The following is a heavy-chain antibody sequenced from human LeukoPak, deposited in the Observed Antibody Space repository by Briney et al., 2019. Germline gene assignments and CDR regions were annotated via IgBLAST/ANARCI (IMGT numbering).Heavy chain of an antibody. CDR1: GFTFSNHW. J-gene: IGHJ5*02. CDR2: ISKDGSTS. D-gene: IGHD3-22*01. Sequence: GGSLRLSCAASGFTFSNHWMHWVRQAPGKGLVWVSVISKDGSTSIYADPVRGRLTISRDNAKNTLYLQMNSLRVEDTSVYYCARDYYMGIVDQWGQGTRVTVSS. V-gene: IGHV3-74*01. CDR3: ARDYYMGIVDQ.